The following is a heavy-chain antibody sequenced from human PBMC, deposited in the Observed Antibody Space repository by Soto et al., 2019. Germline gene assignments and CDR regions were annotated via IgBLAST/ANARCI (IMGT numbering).Heavy chain of an antibody. V-gene: IGHV1-69*01. D-gene: IGHD4-17*01. Sequence: QVQLVQSGAEVKKPGSSVKVSCKASGGTFSSYAISWVRQAPGQGLEWMGGIIPIFGTANYAQKFQGRVTITADESTSTAYRELSSLRSEDTAVYYCASGNDYGDEKYWYFDLWGRGTLVTVSS. J-gene: IGHJ2*01. CDR1: GGTFSSYA. CDR3: ASGNDYGDEKYWYFDL. CDR2: IIPIFGTA.